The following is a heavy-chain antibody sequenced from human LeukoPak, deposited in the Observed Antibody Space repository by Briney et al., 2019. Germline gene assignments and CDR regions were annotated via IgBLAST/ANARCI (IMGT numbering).Heavy chain of an antibody. J-gene: IGHJ4*02. V-gene: IGHV3-30-3*01. CDR3: ARDVGATIWLGNYYFDY. CDR1: GFTFSSYA. D-gene: IGHD1-26*01. Sequence: LGGSLRLSCAASGFTFSSYAMHWVRQAPGKGLEWVAVISYDGSNKYYADSVKGRFTISRDNSKNTLYLQMNSLRAEDTAVYYCARDVGATIWLGNYYFDYWGQGTLVTVSS. CDR2: ISYDGSNK.